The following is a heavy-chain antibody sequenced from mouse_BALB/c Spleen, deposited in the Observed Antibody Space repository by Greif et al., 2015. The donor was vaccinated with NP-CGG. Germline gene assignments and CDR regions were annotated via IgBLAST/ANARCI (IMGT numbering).Heavy chain of an antibody. V-gene: IGHV1-69*02. J-gene: IGHJ4*01. Sequence: QVHVKQSGAELVRPGASVKLSCKASGYTFTSYWINWVKQRPGQGLEWIGNIYPSDSYTNYNQKFKDKATLTVDKSSSTAYMQLSSPTSEDSAVYYCTLIYYGNYDAMDYWGQGTSVTVSS. CDR3: TLIYYGNYDAMDY. CDR1: GYTFTSYW. D-gene: IGHD2-1*01. CDR2: IYPSDSYT.